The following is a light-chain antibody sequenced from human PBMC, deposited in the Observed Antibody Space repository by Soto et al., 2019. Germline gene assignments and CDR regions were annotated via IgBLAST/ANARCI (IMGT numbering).Light chain of an antibody. CDR3: QKFSSVPT. Sequence: DVQLTQSPSSLSASVGDRVPITCRASQGINNYLAWYQQIPRKVPNLLIYAASTLQSGVPSRFSGSGSGTNFTITISRLKPEDVANYYCQKFSSVPTFGGGTKVEI. J-gene: IGKJ4*01. CDR1: QGINNY. V-gene: IGKV1-27*01. CDR2: AAS.